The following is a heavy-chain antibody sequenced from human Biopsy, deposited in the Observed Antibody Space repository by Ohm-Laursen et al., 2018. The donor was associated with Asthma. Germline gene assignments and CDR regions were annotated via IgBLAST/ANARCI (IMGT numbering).Heavy chain of an antibody. CDR2: IYYSGRT. CDR3: ARAVSSGSYWYFDL. Sequence: SETLSLTWIVSGDAMSTSGSYWGWIRQSPGKGLEWIGSIYYSGRTYYNPSLESRVTISADTSKNHFSLKVTSVTAADTAVYYCARAVSSGSYWYFDLWGRGDLVTVS. J-gene: IGHJ2*01. CDR1: GDAMSTSGSY. V-gene: IGHV4-39*02. D-gene: IGHD6-25*01.